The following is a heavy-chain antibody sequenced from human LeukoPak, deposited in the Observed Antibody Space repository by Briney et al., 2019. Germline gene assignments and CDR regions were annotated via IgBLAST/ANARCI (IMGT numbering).Heavy chain of an antibody. CDR3: ARAPEFSSGWLLDY. Sequence: ASVKVSCKASGYTFTSYDINWVRQAAGQGLEWMGWMSPISGNTGYAQKFQGRLTMTRNTAINTAYLELSGLRSEDTAVYYCARAPEFSSGWLLDYWGQGTLVTVSS. CDR1: GYTFTSYD. CDR2: MSPISGNT. V-gene: IGHV1-8*01. J-gene: IGHJ4*02. D-gene: IGHD6-19*01.